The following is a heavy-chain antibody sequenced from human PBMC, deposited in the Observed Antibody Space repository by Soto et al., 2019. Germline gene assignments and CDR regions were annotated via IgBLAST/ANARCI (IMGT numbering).Heavy chain of an antibody. CDR3: ARSVTILGLDP. Sequence: QVQLQESGPGLVKPSETLSLTCTVSVGSISRYYWSWIRQPPGKGLEWIGYIYNSGSTNYNPSLKSRLTISVDTSKNQFSLKLRSVTAADTAVYYCARSVTILGLDPWGQGTLVAVSS. V-gene: IGHV4-59*01. CDR2: IYNSGST. J-gene: IGHJ5*02. CDR1: VGSISRYY. D-gene: IGHD3-3*01.